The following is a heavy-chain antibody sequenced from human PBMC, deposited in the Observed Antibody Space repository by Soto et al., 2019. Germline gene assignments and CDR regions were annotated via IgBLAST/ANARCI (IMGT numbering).Heavy chain of an antibody. CDR3: ARGIRGYRLYYFDY. V-gene: IGHV3-33*01. J-gene: IGHJ4*02. CDR1: GFTFSSYG. D-gene: IGHD5-18*01. CDR2: IWYDGSNK. Sequence: GGSLRLSCAGSGFTFSSYGMHWVRQAPGKGLEWVAVIWYDGSNKYYADSVKGRFTISRDNSKNTLYLQMNSPRAEDTAVYYCARGIRGYRLYYFDYWGQGTLVTVSS.